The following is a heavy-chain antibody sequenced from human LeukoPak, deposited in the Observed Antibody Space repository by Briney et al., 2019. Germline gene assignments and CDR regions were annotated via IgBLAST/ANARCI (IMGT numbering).Heavy chain of an antibody. CDR3: ARDPMYYYDSSGYYCDY. CDR2: ISYDGSNK. J-gene: IGHJ4*02. V-gene: IGHV3-30-3*01. CDR1: GFTFSSYA. D-gene: IGHD3-22*01. Sequence: SGGSLRLSCAASGFTFSSYAMHWVRQAPGKGLEWVAVISYDGSNKYYADSVKGRFTISRDNSKNTLYLQMNSLRAEDTAVYYCARDPMYYYDSSGYYCDYWGQGTLVTVSS.